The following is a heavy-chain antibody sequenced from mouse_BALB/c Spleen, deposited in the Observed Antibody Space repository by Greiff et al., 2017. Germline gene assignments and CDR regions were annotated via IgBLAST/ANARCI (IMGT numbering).Heavy chain of an antibody. V-gene: IGHV5-6-5*01. CDR3: ARRDDGYCVAPFAY. J-gene: IGHJ3*01. CDR2: ISSGGST. D-gene: IGHD2-3*01. Sequence: EVMLVESGGGLVKPGGSLKLSCAASGFTFSSYAMSWVRQTPEKRLEWVASISSGGSTYYPDSVMGRFTISRDNARNILYLQMSSLRPEDTAMYYCARRDDGYCVAPFAYWGQGPLVTVSA. CDR1: GFTFSSYA.